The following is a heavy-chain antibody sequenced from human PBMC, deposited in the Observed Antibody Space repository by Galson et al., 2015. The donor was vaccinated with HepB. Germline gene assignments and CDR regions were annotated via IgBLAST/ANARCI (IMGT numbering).Heavy chain of an antibody. CDR3: AKDRGSVITPNDC. CDR1: GFTFRSYA. V-gene: IGHV3-23*01. D-gene: IGHD3-10*01. CDR2: ISGSGDST. J-gene: IGHJ4*02. Sequence: SLRLSCAASGFTFRSYAMRWVRQAPGKGLEWVSDISGSGDSTYYADSVKGRFTISRDNSKNTLYLQMNSLRAEDTAVYYCAKDRGSVITPNDCWGQGTLVTVSS.